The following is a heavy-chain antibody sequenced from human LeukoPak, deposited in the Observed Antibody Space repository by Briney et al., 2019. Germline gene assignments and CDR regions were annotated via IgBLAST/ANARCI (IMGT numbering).Heavy chain of an antibody. J-gene: IGHJ4*02. CDR3: ARRRGYSYGLSEAFDF. D-gene: IGHD5-18*01. CDR2: IYPRGST. Sequence: SQTLSLTCAVSGGSLSSGSYSWSWIRQPPGKGLEWIGYIYPRGSTYYNPSLKSRVILSLYKSANQFSLKLRSVTAADTAVYYCARRRGYSYGLSEAFDFWGQGSLVTVSS. V-gene: IGHV4-30-2*01. CDR1: GGSLSSGSYS.